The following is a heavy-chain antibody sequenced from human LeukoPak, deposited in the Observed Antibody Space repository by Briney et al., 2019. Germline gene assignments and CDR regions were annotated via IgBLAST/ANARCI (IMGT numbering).Heavy chain of an antibody. Sequence: SVKVSCKASGGTFSSYAISWVRQAPGQGLEWMGGIIPIFGTANYAQKFQGRVTITADKSTSTAYMELSSLRSEDTAVYYCARFRHDILTGYYGYFDYWGQGTLVTVSS. J-gene: IGHJ4*02. CDR1: GGTFSSYA. CDR3: ARFRHDILTGYYGYFDY. V-gene: IGHV1-69*06. D-gene: IGHD3-9*01. CDR2: IIPIFGTA.